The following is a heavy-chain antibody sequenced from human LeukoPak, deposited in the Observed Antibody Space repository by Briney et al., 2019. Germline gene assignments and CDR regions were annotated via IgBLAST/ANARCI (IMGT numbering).Heavy chain of an antibody. V-gene: IGHV3-33*01. CDR2: ISYDGSNK. CDR3: ARDLDFSVKGIDS. J-gene: IGHJ4*02. D-gene: IGHD3-3*01. CDR1: GFTFSGYG. Sequence: PGRSLRLSCAASGFTFSGYGIHWVRQAPGKGLEWVAVISYDGSNKYYADSVKGRCTLSRDNSKNTLSLQMNSLRADDTAVYYCARDLDFSVKGIDSWGQGTLVTVSS.